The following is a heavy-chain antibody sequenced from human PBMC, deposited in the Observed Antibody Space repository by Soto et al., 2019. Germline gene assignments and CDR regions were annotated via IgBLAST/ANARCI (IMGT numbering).Heavy chain of an antibody. Sequence: EVQLVESGGGLVQPGGSLKLSCAASGFIFSGSAVHWVRQASGKGLEGVGRILRQAGNYVKAYPASMKGRFTITRDDSENTAFLQMNSVKTEDTAVYYCIRGRSPYYYDYWGQRTLVAVSS. V-gene: IGHV3-73*01. D-gene: IGHD4-17*01. CDR2: ILRQAGNYVK. CDR3: IRGRSPYYYDY. J-gene: IGHJ4*02. CDR1: GFIFSGSA.